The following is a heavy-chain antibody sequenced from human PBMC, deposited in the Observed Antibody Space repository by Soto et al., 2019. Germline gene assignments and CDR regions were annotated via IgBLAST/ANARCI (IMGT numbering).Heavy chain of an antibody. CDR1: GFTFSSYA. CDR3: ARGGGSGSHKDTNNWFDP. CDR2: ISYDGSNK. Sequence: PGGSLRLSCAASGFTFSSYAMHWVRQAPDKGLEWVAVISYDGSNKYYAYSVKGRFTISRDNSKNTLYLQMNSLRAEDTAVYYCARGGGSGSHKDTNNWFDPWGQGTLVTVSS. J-gene: IGHJ5*02. D-gene: IGHD3-10*01. V-gene: IGHV3-30-3*01.